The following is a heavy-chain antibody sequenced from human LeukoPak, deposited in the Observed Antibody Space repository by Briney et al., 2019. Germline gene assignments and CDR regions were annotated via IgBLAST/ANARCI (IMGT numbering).Heavy chain of an antibody. Sequence: PSGTLSLTCTVSGGSISSYYWSWIRQPPGKGLEWIGYIYYSGSTNYNPSLKSRVTISVDTPKNQFSLKLSSVTAADTAVYYCARGPNPLWFGELSRGYFDYWGQGTLVTVSS. CDR3: ARGPNPLWFGELSRGYFDY. V-gene: IGHV4-59*01. J-gene: IGHJ4*02. CDR2: IYYSGST. D-gene: IGHD3-10*01. CDR1: GGSISSYY.